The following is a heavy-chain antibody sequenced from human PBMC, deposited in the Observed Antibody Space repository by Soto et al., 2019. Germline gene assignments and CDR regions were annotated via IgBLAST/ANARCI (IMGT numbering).Heavy chain of an antibody. CDR3: AKDGMWELSTEDFDY. J-gene: IGHJ4*02. Sequence: PGGSLRLSCAASGFTFSTYAMNWVRQAPGKGLEWVSNIGGSGRNTYYAESVKGRFTISRDNLKSTVHLQMNSLRADDTAVYYCAKDGMWELSTEDFDYWGQGTLVTVSS. V-gene: IGHV3-23*01. CDR2: IGGSGRNT. CDR1: GFTFSTYA. D-gene: IGHD1-26*01.